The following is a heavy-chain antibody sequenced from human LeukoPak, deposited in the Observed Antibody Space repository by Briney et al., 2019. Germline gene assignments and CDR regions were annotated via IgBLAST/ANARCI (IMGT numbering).Heavy chain of an antibody. CDR1: GGSINGYY. CDR3: ARHMGAVAGFDY. Sequence: SETLSLTCTVSGGSINGYYWSWIRQSPGKGLESLGYIYYTGSTNYNPSLKSRVTISVDTSKNQFSLKLSSVTAADTAVYYCARHMGAVAGFDYWGQGTLVTVSS. D-gene: IGHD6-19*01. V-gene: IGHV4-59*08. J-gene: IGHJ4*02. CDR2: IYYTGST.